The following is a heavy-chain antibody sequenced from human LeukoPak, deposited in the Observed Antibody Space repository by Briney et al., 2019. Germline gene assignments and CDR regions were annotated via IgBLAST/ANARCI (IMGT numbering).Heavy chain of an antibody. V-gene: IGHV1-46*01. J-gene: IGHJ4*02. Sequence: ASVKVSCKASGYTFTSYYMHWVRQAPGQGLEWMGIISPSGGSTSYAQKFQGRVTMTRDTSTSTVYMELSSLRSEDTAVYYCALDGYKTYIDYWGQGTLVTVSS. D-gene: IGHD5-24*01. CDR1: GYTFTSYY. CDR3: ALDGYKTYIDY. CDR2: ISPSGGST.